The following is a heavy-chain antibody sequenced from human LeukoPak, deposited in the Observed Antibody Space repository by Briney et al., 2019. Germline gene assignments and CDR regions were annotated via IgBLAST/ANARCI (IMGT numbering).Heavy chain of an antibody. CDR2: IKQGGSEK. J-gene: IGHJ4*02. CDR1: GFTFSSYW. V-gene: IGHV3-7*01. CDR3: ARDQGDIVVVPAAIDY. D-gene: IGHD2-2*01. Sequence: GGSLRLSCAASGFTFSSYWMSWVRQAPGKGLEWVANIKQGGSEKYYVDSVKGRFTISRDNAKNSLYLQMNSLRAEDTAVYYCARDQGDIVVVPAAIDYWGQGTLLTVSS.